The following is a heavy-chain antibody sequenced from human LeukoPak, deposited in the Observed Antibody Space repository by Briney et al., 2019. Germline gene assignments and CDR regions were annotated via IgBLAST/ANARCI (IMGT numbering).Heavy chain of an antibody. CDR2: IGGGDDT. Sequence: PGGSLTLSCAASGFTFNIHGMSWVRQAPGKGLEWVSSIGGGDDTHYAASVKGRFTGSRDDAKKNVYLHMNSLRAEDTRIYFCAKDATPWNSLWVHFDSWGQGTLVTVSS. CDR1: GFTFNIHG. V-gene: IGHV3-23*01. CDR3: AKDATPWNSLWVHFDS. J-gene: IGHJ4*02. D-gene: IGHD1-7*01.